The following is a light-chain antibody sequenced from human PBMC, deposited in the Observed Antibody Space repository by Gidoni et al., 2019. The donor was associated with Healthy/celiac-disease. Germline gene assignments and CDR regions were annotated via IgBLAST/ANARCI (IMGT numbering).Light chain of an antibody. V-gene: IGKV1-6*01. CDR3: LQDYNSPWT. J-gene: IGKJ1*01. CDR1: QGIRND. Sequence: AIQMTQAPSSLSASVGDRVTITCRASQGIRNDLGWYQQTPGKAPKLLIYAASSLQSVVPSRFSGSGSGTYFTLTISRLPPEVFATYYCLQDYNSPWTFGQGTKVEIK. CDR2: AAS.